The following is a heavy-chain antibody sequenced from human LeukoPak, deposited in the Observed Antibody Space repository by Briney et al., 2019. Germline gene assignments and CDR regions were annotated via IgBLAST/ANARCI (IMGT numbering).Heavy chain of an antibody. Sequence: GGSLRLPCAASGLTFTNAWMTWVRQAPGKGLEWVGRIKSESDGGTADYAAPVKGRFFISRDDSKNMLYLQMSSLTTEDTAVYYCTTGGRRWGQGTLVTVSS. CDR3: TTGGRR. J-gene: IGHJ4*02. CDR1: GLTFTNAW. V-gene: IGHV3-15*01. CDR2: IKSESDGGTA.